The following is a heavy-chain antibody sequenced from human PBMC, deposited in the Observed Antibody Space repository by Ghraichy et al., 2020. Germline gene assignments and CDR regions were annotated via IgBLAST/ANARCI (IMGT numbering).Heavy chain of an antibody. Sequence: SETLSLTCTVSGDSISRYFWNWIRQSPGKGLEWIATLYNSGSTSYNPSLESRVTISIDTSKNQVSLMLSAVTVADTAVYFCAGGPRWLAFDYWGQGTLLTVSS. CDR2: LYNSGST. CDR1: GDSISRYF. D-gene: IGHD6-19*01. J-gene: IGHJ4*02. CDR3: AGGPRWLAFDY. V-gene: IGHV4-59*01.